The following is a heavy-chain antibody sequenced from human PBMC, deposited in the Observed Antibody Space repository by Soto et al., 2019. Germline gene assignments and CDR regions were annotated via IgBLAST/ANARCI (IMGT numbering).Heavy chain of an antibody. J-gene: IGHJ4*02. CDR2: ISYDGSNK. CDR3: AKDVVEYSSSWYYFDY. CDR1: GFTFSNYG. V-gene: IGHV3-30*18. Sequence: GVSLRLSCAASGFTFSNYGMHWVRQAPGKGLEWVAVISYDGSNKYYADSVKGRFTISRDNSKNTLYLQMNSLRAEDTAVYYCAKDVVEYSSSWYYFDYWGQGTLVTVSS. D-gene: IGHD6-13*01.